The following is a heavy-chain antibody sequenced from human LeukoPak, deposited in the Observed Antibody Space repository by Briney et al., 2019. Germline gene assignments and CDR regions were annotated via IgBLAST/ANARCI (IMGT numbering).Heavy chain of an antibody. V-gene: IGHV4-59*01. J-gene: IGHJ4*02. CDR2: IYYSGST. CDR3: ARVVAAAGTVDY. CDR1: GGSISSYY. D-gene: IGHD6-13*01. Sequence: SETQSLTCTVSGGSISSYYWSWIRQPPGKGLEWIGYIYYSGSTNYNPSLKSRVTISVDTSKNQFSLKLSSVTAADTAVYYCARVVAAAGTVDYWGQGTLVTVSS.